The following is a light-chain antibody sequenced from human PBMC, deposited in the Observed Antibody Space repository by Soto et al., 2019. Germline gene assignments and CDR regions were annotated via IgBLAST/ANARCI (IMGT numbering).Light chain of an antibody. J-gene: IGLJ1*01. V-gene: IGLV2-14*01. Sequence: LTQPASVSGSPGQSITISCTGTSSDVGGYNYVSWYQLHPGKAPKLILYEVTNRPSGVSDRFSGSKSGNTASLTISGLQAEDEADYYCSSYTSSTAYVFGTGTKVTVL. CDR3: SSYTSSTAYV. CDR1: SSDVGGYNY. CDR2: EVT.